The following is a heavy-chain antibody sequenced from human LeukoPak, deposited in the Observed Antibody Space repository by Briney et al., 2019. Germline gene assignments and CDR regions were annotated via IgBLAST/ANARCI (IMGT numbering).Heavy chain of an antibody. Sequence: SETLSLTCTVSGGSVNSGSYYWSWIRQPPGKGLEWIGYIYYSGSTNYNPSLKSRVTISIDTSKNQFSLKLSSVTAADTAVYYCARVKSWCSSTSCYSDAFDMWGQGTMVTVSS. CDR3: ARVKSWCSSTSCYSDAFDM. J-gene: IGHJ3*02. D-gene: IGHD2-2*01. CDR2: IYYSGST. CDR1: GGSVNSGSYY. V-gene: IGHV4-61*01.